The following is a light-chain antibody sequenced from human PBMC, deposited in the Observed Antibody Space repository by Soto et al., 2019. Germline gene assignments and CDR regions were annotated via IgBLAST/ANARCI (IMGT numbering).Light chain of an antibody. J-gene: IGKJ1*01. CDR2: DAS. CDR3: HQRSSWPWT. V-gene: IGKV3-11*01. Sequence: EIVLTQSPATLSLSPGERATLSCRASQSVSSSSAWFQQKPGQAPRLLIYDASNRATGVPARFSGSGSGTDFTLTISSLEPEDFAVYYCHQRSSWPWTFGQGTKVEIK. CDR1: QSVSSS.